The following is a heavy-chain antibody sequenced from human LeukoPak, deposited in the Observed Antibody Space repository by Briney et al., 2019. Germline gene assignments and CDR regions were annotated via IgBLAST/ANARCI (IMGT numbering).Heavy chain of an antibody. CDR3: AKVGMATTGVDY. CDR2: ISGSGGST. V-gene: IGHV3-23*01. D-gene: IGHD5-24*01. Sequence: PGGSLRLSCAASGFTFSSYAMSWVRQAPGKGLEWVSAISGSGGSTYYADSVKGRFTISRDNSKNTLYLQMNSLRAEHTAVYYCAKVGMATTGVDYWGQGTLVTVSS. J-gene: IGHJ4*02. CDR1: GFTFSSYA.